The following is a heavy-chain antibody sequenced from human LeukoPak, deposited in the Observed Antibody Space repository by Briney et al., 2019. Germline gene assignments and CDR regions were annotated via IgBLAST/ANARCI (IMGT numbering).Heavy chain of an antibody. D-gene: IGHD3-10*01. CDR2: INHSGST. CDR3: ARQRLYYGSGSYYNVMRGFYYFDY. V-gene: IGHV4-34*01. J-gene: IGHJ4*02. CDR1: GGSFSDYY. Sequence: SETLSLTCAVYGGSFSDYYWSWIRQPPGKGLEWIGEINHSGSTNYNPSLKSRVTISVDTSKRQFSVKLSSVTAADTAVYYCARQRLYYGSGSYYNVMRGFYYFDYWGQGTLVTVSS.